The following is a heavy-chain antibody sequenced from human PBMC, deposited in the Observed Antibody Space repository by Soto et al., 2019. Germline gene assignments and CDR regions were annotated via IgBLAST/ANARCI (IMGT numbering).Heavy chain of an antibody. J-gene: IGHJ6*02. V-gene: IGHV3-23*01. CDR2: LSGSSIST. D-gene: IGHD6-13*01. CDR3: AKELVGALYYGMDV. CDR1: GFTFSDYA. Sequence: GGSLRLSCAASGFTFSDYAMTWVRQAPGKGLEWVSTLSGSSISTYDADFVKGRFTISRDNSKNMLYLQMNSLRAEDTAIYYCAKELVGALYYGMDVWGQGSTVTSP.